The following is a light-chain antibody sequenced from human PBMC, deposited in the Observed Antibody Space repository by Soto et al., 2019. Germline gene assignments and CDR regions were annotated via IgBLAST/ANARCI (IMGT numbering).Light chain of an antibody. V-gene: IGKV1-39*01. CDR1: QTVTNH. J-gene: IGKJ2*01. CDR3: QQSYSPPWYT. Sequence: DIQMTQFPSSLLDSVGDRVTIISRASQTVTNHLNWYQHKPGKAPKVLIYGASSLQSGVPSRFSGSGSGTEFTLTISNVQPEDFATYFCQQSYSPPWYTFGQGTKLEIK. CDR2: GAS.